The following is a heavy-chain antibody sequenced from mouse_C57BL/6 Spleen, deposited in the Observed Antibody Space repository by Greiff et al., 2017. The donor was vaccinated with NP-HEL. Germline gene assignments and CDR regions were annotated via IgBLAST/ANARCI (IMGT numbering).Heavy chain of an antibody. V-gene: IGHV1-55*01. CDR3: ARRGDAGY. CDR1: GYTFTSYW. D-gene: IGHD3-3*01. Sequence: QVQLQQPGAELVKPGASVKMSCKASGYTFTSYWITWVKQRPGQGLEWIGDLYPGSGSTNYTEKFKSKATLTVDTSSSTAYLQLSSLTSKDTAVYYCARRGDAGYWGQGPTLTVSS. J-gene: IGHJ2*01. CDR2: LYPGSGST.